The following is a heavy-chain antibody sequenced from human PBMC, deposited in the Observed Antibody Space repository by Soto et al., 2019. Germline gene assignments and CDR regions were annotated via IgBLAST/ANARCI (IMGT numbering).Heavy chain of an antibody. Sequence: GASVKVSCKASGYTFTSYGISWVRQAPGQGLEWMGWISAYNGNTNYAQKLQGRVTMTRDTSISTAYMELSRLRSDDTAVYYCARGGTEVAGIFSSPPVSPPYYYYGMDVWGQGTTVTVSS. D-gene: IGHD6-19*01. CDR1: GYTFTSYG. J-gene: IGHJ6*02. CDR2: ISAYNGNT. V-gene: IGHV1-18*01. CDR3: ARGGTEVAGIFSSPPVSPPYYYYGMDV.